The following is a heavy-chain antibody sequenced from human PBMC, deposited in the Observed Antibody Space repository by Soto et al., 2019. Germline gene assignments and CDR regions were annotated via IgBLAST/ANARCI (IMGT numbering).Heavy chain of an antibody. V-gene: IGHV3-23*01. CDR2: ISGSGGST. CDR3: AKDQLEAGERANRYDFWSDDYWAPPDY. Sequence: GGSLRLSCAASGFTFSSYAMSWVRQAPGKGLEWVSAISGSGGSTYYADSVKGRFTISRDNSKNTLYLQMNSLRAEDTAVYYCAKDQLEAGERANRYDFWSDDYWAPPDYWGQGTLVTVSS. J-gene: IGHJ4*02. CDR1: GFTFSSYA. D-gene: IGHD3-3*01.